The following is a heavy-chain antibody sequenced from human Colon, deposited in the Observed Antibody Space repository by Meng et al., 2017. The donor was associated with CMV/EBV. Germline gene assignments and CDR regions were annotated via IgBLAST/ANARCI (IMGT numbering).Heavy chain of an antibody. CDR3: ARAGRRNFPHIFDS. CDR2: IYDDDST. CDR1: GLTVSTSY. Sequence: EVQLVESEGVLVQTWESLTLSCAACGLTVSTSYMSWVRQAPGKGLEWVSIIYDDDSTYYADSVYDRFTISRDISKNTVYLQVNSLRAEDTAVYYCARAGRRNFPHIFDSWGQGTLVTVSS. V-gene: IGHV3-66*01. J-gene: IGHJ4*02. D-gene: IGHD3-10*01.